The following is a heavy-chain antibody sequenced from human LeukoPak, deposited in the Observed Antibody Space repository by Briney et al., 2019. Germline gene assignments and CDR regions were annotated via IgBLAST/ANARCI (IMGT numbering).Heavy chain of an antibody. CDR2: NNDSGST. Sequence: SETLSLTCGVYGGSFSGHYWTWIRQPPGKGLEWIGENNDSGSTNYNPSLKSRVTISVDTSKNHFSLNLNSVTAADTAVYYCARGRRQWLVPPSDYYFYMDVWGKGTTVTVS. CDR1: GGSFSGHY. J-gene: IGHJ6*03. V-gene: IGHV4-34*01. CDR3: ARGRRQWLVPPSDYYFYMDV. D-gene: IGHD6-19*01.